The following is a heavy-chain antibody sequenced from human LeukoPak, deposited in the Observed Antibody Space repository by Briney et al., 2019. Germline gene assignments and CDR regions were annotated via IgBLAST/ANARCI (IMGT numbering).Heavy chain of an antibody. V-gene: IGHV3-66*01. CDR3: AKERSLEIAVAGTIFDY. D-gene: IGHD6-19*01. CDR2: IYSGGDT. J-gene: IGHJ4*02. CDR1: GFTFSSYS. Sequence: GGSLRLSCEASGFTFSSYSMNWVRQAPGKGLEWVSVIYSGGDTYYADSVEGRFTISRDNSKNMIYLELSRLKAEDTAVYYCAKERSLEIAVAGTIFDYWGQGTLVTVSS.